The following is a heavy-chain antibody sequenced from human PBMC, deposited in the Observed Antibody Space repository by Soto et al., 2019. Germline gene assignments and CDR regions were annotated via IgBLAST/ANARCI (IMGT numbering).Heavy chain of an antibody. V-gene: IGHV3-23*01. J-gene: IGHJ2*01. D-gene: IGHD2-21*01. CDR1: GFTFSIYA. CDR3: AKWAFLWDFDL. Sequence: PGGSLRLSCAASGFTFSIYAMSWVRQAPGKGLEWVSGISGSDRTTYYADSVKGRFTISRDNSKNTLYLQMNSLRAEDTSVYYCAKWAFLWDFDLWGRGTPVTVSS. CDR2: ISGSDRTT.